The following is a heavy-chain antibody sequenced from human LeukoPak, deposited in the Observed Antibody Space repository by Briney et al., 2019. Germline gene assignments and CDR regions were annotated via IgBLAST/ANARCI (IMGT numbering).Heavy chain of an antibody. CDR1: GFTFSSYG. Sequence: GGSLRLSCAAFGFTFSSYGMHWVRQAPGKGLEWVAVISYDGSNKYYADSVKGRFTISRDNSKNTLYLQMNSLRAEDTAVYYCATGLLFDPWGQGTLVTVSS. J-gene: IGHJ5*02. V-gene: IGHV3-30*03. D-gene: IGHD2-15*01. CDR3: ATGLLFDP. CDR2: ISYDGSNK.